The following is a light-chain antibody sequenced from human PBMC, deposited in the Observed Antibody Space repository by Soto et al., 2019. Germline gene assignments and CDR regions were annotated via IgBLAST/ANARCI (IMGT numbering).Light chain of an antibody. CDR2: KAS. CDR3: QQYNGYPWT. J-gene: IGKJ1*01. V-gene: IGKV1-5*03. Sequence: DIQMTQSPSTLSASVGDRVTITCRASQNISSWLAWYQQKPGTAPKVLIYKASNLESGVPSRFSGTGSGTEFSLTISSLQPDDLGTYYCQQYNGYPWTFGQGTKVEIK. CDR1: QNISSW.